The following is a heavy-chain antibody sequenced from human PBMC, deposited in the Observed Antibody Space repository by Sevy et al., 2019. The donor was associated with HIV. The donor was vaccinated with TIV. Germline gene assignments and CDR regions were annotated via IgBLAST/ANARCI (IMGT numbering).Heavy chain of an antibody. Sequence: GGSLRLSCEGSGFTFGSYSMNWVRQPPGKGLEWILYISSGSGTIVYADSVKGRFTVSRDNAKKSLSLQMNSLTDEDTAVSYCVRAPDSSGWYDGAYFDSWGQGTLVTVSS. CDR2: ISSGSGTI. CDR1: GFTFGSYS. CDR3: VRAPDSSGWYDGAYFDS. D-gene: IGHD6-19*01. J-gene: IGHJ4*02. V-gene: IGHV3-48*02.